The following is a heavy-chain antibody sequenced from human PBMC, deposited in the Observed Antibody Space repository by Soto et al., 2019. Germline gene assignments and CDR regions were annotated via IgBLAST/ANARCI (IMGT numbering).Heavy chain of an antibody. CDR3: ARVFMVYAIALDP. Sequence: GGSLRLSCAASGFTFSSYSMNWVRQAPGKGLEWVSSISSSSSYIYYADSVKGRFTISRDNAKNSLYLQMNSLRAEDTAVYYCARVFMVYAIALDPWGQGTLVTVSS. D-gene: IGHD2-8*01. CDR2: ISSSSSYI. CDR1: GFTFSSYS. J-gene: IGHJ5*02. V-gene: IGHV3-21*01.